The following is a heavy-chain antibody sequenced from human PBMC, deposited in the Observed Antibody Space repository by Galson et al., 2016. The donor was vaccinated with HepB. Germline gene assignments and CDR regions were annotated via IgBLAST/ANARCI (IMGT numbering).Heavy chain of an antibody. V-gene: IGHV3-30-3*01. J-gene: IGHJ4*03. CDR3: AILSGAFAY. CDR2: ISYDGGKK. CDR1: GFSFNSYA. Sequence: SLRLSCAASGFSFNSYALHWVRQAPGKGLEWVAVISYDGGKKYIADFVEGRFTISRDNSENTLYLQMNSLRTEDTAVYYCAILSGAFAYWGQGAAVTVSS. D-gene: IGHD1-26*01.